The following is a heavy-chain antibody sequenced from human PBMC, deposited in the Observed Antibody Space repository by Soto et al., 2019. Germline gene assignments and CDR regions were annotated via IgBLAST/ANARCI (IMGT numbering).Heavy chain of an antibody. V-gene: IGHV3-74*01. Sequence: GGSLRLSCAASGFTFSSYWMHWVRQAPGKGLVWVSRINSDGSSTSYADSVKGRFTISRDNAKNTLYLQMNSLRAEDTAVYYCARVRTYYDILTGYYNRAFDIWGQGTMVTVSS. D-gene: IGHD3-9*01. J-gene: IGHJ3*02. CDR1: GFTFSSYW. CDR2: INSDGSST. CDR3: ARVRTYYDILTGYYNRAFDI.